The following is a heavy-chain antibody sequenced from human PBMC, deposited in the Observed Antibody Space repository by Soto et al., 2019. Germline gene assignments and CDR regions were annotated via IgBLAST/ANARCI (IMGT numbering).Heavy chain of an antibody. V-gene: IGHV1-3*01. Sequence: QVQLVQSGAEVKKPGASVKASCKASGYTFTSYAMHWVRQAPGQRLEWMGWINAGNGNTKYSQKFQGRVTITRDTSASTAYMELSSLRSEDTAVYYCARDFSWFGELIASDYWGQGTLVTVSS. J-gene: IGHJ4*02. D-gene: IGHD3-10*01. CDR2: INAGNGNT. CDR1: GYTFTSYA. CDR3: ARDFSWFGELIASDY.